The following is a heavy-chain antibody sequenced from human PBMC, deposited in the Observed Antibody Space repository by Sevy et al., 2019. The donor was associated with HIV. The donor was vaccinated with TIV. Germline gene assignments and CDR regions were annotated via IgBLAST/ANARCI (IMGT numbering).Heavy chain of an antibody. D-gene: IGHD3-3*01. Sequence: SETLSLTCTVSGGSISSYYWSWIRQPAGKGLEWIGRIYTSGSTNCNPSLKSRVTMSVDTSKNQFSLKLSSVTAADTAVYYCARDSPYYDFWSGFLPLDVWGQGTTVTVSS. CDR3: ARDSPYYDFWSGFLPLDV. CDR1: GGSISSYY. CDR2: IYTSGST. V-gene: IGHV4-4*07. J-gene: IGHJ6*02.